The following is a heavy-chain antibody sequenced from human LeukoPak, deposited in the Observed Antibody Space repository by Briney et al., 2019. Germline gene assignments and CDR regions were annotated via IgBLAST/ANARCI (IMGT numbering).Heavy chain of an antibody. CDR2: IYYSGNT. Sequence: SETLSLTCTVSGVSISSSNSYWGWIRQPPGKGLEWIGSIYYSGNTYYNASLKSQVSISIDTSKNQFSLRLTSVTAADTAVYYCARPAAAGGPHDYYYYYVDVWGKGTTVTISS. CDR1: GVSISSSNSY. CDR3: ARPAAAGGPHDYYYYYVDV. D-gene: IGHD6-13*01. V-gene: IGHV4-39*01. J-gene: IGHJ6*03.